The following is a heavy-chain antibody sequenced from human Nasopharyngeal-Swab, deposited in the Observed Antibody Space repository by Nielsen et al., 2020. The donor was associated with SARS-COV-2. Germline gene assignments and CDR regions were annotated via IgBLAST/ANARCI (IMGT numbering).Heavy chain of an antibody. CDR2: ISSSSAYI. CDR3: AKDYYGSGGAYYFDY. V-gene: IGHV3-21*01. CDR1: GFTFKTYS. Sequence: GEALKISCAASGFTFKTYSMNWGREAPGKGLEWVSSISSSSAYIYYADSVKGRFTISRDNAKNSLYLQMNSLRAEDTAVYYCAKDYYGSGGAYYFDYWGQGTLVTVSS. J-gene: IGHJ4*02. D-gene: IGHD3-10*01.